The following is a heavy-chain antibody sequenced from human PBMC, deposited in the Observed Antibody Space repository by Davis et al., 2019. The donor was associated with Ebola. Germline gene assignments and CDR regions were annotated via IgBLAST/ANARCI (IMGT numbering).Heavy chain of an antibody. D-gene: IGHD3-16*01. CDR1: GYTFTSYG. Sequence: ASVKVSCKASGYTFTSYGISWVRQAPGQRFEWLGWITTNTASPTYARGFSERFVFSLDNSVDTAFLQINNLRAEDTAIYYCARGMGELALNWGQGTLVTVSS. CDR2: ITTNTASP. CDR3: ARGMGELALN. V-gene: IGHV7-4-1*02. J-gene: IGHJ4*02.